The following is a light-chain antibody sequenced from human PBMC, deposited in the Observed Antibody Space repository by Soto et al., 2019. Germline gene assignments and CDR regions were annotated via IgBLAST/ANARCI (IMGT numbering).Light chain of an antibody. CDR3: QQYGRSL. CDR1: QRVSSSY. CDR2: GSS. V-gene: IGKV3-20*01. J-gene: IGKJ4*01. Sequence: EIELTHSPGTLSLSPQGRATLSCRASQRVSSSYLAWYQQKPGHADRLLIYGSSSSGTGIPDRLSGSWSGTDFTLTTSRLEPECFAVYYCQQYGRSLFGGGTNVDIK.